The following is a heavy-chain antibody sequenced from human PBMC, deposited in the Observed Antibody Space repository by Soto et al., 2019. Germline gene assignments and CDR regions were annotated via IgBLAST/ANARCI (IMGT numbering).Heavy chain of an antibody. J-gene: IGHJ4*02. D-gene: IGHD1-20*01. Sequence: QVQLVESGGGVVQPGGSLRLSCAVSGFTFSNSGMRWVRQAPGKGLVWVELISSKGLTKYYADSVKGRFTISRDNSKDTLYLQMDSPRTEDTAPYYCASRITAGYWGQGPLVTVSS. CDR2: ISSKGLTK. CDR1: GFTFSNSG. CDR3: ASRITAGY. V-gene: IGHV3-30*03.